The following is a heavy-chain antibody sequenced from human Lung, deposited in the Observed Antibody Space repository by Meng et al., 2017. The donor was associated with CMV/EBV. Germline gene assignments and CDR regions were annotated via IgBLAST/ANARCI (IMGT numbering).Heavy chain of an antibody. CDR1: GFTFDDYG. J-gene: IGHJ3*02. CDR3: ARDRDPAGDAFDI. CDR2: INWNGGSA. Sequence: GGSXRLXXAASGFTFDDYGMSWVRQAPGKGLEWVSGINWNGGSAGYADSVKGRFTISRDNAKNSLYLQMNSLRAEDTALYYCARDRDPAGDAFDIWGQGAMVTVSS. D-gene: IGHD2-2*01. V-gene: IGHV3-20*03.